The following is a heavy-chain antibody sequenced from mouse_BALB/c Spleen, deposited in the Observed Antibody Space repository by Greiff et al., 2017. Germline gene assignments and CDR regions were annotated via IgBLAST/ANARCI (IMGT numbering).Heavy chain of an antibody. J-gene: IGHJ3*01. CDR1: GFNIKDYY. Sequence: EVQLQESGAELVRPGALVKLSCKASGFNIKDYYMHWVKQRPEQGLEWIGWIDPENGNTIYDPKFQGKASITADTSSNTAYLQLSSLTSEDTAVYYCARSEDYGSWFAYWGQGTLVTVSA. V-gene: IGHV14-1*02. D-gene: IGHD1-1*01. CDR3: ARSEDYGSWFAY. CDR2: IDPENGNT.